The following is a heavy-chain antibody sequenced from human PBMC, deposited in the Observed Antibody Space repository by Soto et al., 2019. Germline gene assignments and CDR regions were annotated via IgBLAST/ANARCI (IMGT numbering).Heavy chain of an antibody. CDR2: IYYSGST. D-gene: IGHD5-18*01. Sequence: QVQLQESGPGLVKPSETLSLTCTVSGGSVSSGSYYWSWIRQPPGKGLEWIGYIYYSGSTNYNPSLKSRVTISVDTSKNQFSLKLSSVTAADTAVYYCARERGSLWLRGDYFDYWGQGTLVTVSS. V-gene: IGHV4-61*01. CDR3: ARERGSLWLRGDYFDY. CDR1: GGSVSSGSYY. J-gene: IGHJ4*02.